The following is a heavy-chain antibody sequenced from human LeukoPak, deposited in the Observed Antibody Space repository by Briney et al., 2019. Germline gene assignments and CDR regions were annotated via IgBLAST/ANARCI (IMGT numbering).Heavy chain of an antibody. D-gene: IGHD4-23*01. CDR3: ARNGGNSDFDY. CDR1: GFTFSSYS. Sequence: GGSLRLSCAASGFTFSSYSMNWVRQAPGKGLEWVSFISSSGTYIYYADSMKGRFTISRDNAKNSLYLQMNSLRAEDTAVYYFARNGGNSDFDYWGQGTLVTVSS. V-gene: IGHV3-21*01. CDR2: ISSSGTYI. J-gene: IGHJ4*02.